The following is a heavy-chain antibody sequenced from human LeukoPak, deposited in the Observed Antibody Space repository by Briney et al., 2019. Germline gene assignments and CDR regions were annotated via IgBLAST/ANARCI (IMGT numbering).Heavy chain of an antibody. CDR1: GFTFSSYA. D-gene: IGHD2-2*01. Sequence: GGSLRLSCAASGFTFSSYAMSWVRQAPGKGLEWVSVIRGNGGSTYYADSVKGRFTISRDNSKNTLYVQMNSLRVEDTAVYYCAKELTTICCNDAFDIWGHGTMVTVSS. J-gene: IGHJ3*02. CDR3: AKELTTICCNDAFDI. V-gene: IGHV3-23*01. CDR2: IRGNGGST.